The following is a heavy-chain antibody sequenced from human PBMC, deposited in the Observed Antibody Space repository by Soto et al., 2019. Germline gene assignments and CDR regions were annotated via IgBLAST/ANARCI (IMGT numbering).Heavy chain of an antibody. CDR1: GYTFTSYG. CDR2: ISTYNDKR. J-gene: IGHJ5*02. Sequence: QVPLVQSGAEVKKPGASVKVSCKASGYTFTSYGISWVRQAPGQGLEWMGWISTYNDKRAYAQKLQGRVTMTTDTAPSTAYMELRSLRSDDTALYYCARDFHCSGGRCYDCFDPWGQGTLVTVSS. V-gene: IGHV1-18*01. D-gene: IGHD2-15*01. CDR3: ARDFHCSGGRCYDCFDP.